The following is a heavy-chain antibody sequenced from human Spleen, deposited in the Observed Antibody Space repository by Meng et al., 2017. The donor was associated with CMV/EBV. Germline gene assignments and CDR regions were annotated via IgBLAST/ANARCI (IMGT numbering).Heavy chain of an antibody. CDR1: GFTFSSYV. Sequence: GGSLRLSCVASGFTFSSYVLHWVRQAPGKGLEWLAVTSFDGSNKNYADSVKGRFTISRDNSKNTLYLQMNSLRAEDTATYYCAKDLGTPSELEPFDYWGQGTLVTVSS. V-gene: IGHV3-30-3*01. D-gene: IGHD1-1*01. CDR2: TSFDGSNK. J-gene: IGHJ4*02. CDR3: AKDLGTPSELEPFDY.